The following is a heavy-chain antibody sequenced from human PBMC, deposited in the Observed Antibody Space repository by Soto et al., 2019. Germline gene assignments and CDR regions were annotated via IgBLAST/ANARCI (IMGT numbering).Heavy chain of an antibody. D-gene: IGHD1-26*01. Sequence: GGSLRLSCAASGFTFSSYGMHWVRQAPGKGLEWVAVIWYDGSNKYYADSVKGRFTISRDNSKNTLYLQMNSLRAEDTAVYYCARDHRGGDNWFDPWGQGTLVTVSS. CDR1: GFTFSSYG. V-gene: IGHV3-33*01. CDR3: ARDHRGGDNWFDP. CDR2: IWYDGSNK. J-gene: IGHJ5*02.